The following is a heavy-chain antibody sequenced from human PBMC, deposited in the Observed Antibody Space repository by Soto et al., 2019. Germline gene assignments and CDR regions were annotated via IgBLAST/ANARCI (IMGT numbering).Heavy chain of an antibody. CDR2: IDPSDSYT. D-gene: IGHD6-13*01. CDR3: ATSDSSSQYGNWFDP. J-gene: IGHJ5*02. CDR1: GYNLINYW. Sequence: PGESLKISCEGSGYNLINYWISWVRQMPGKGLEWMGRIDPSDSYTHYSPSFQGHVTISADKSISTAYLQWSSLKASDTAMYYCATSDSSSQYGNWFDPWGQATLVTVSS. V-gene: IGHV5-10-1*01.